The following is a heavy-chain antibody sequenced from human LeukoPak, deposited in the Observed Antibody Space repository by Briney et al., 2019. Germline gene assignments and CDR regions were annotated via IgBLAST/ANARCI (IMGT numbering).Heavy chain of an antibody. J-gene: IGHJ4*02. CDR1: GFTFDDYA. D-gene: IGHD4-17*01. Sequence: GGSLRLSCAASGFTFDDYAMHWVRQAPGKGLEWVSLISGDGDSTYSADSVKGRFTISRDNAKNSLYLQMNSLRAEDTAVYYCARSRYGVVGFWGQGTLVTVSS. CDR2: ISGDGDST. V-gene: IGHV3-43*02. CDR3: ARSRYGVVGF.